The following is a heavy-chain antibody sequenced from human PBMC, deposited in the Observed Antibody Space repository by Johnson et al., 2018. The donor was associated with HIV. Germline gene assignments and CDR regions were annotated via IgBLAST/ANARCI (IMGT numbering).Heavy chain of an antibody. CDR1: GFTFGDYY. V-gene: IGHV3-11*04. CDR2: ISSSGRTI. Sequence: QVQLVESGGGVVQPGRSLRLSCAASGFTFGDYYMSWIRQAPGKGLEWVSYISSSGRTIYYVDSVKGRFTISRDNTKNSLYLQMNSVRDDDTAVYYCARGQWLVPGAFDIWGQGTMVTVSS. CDR3: ARGQWLVPGAFDI. D-gene: IGHD6-19*01. J-gene: IGHJ3*02.